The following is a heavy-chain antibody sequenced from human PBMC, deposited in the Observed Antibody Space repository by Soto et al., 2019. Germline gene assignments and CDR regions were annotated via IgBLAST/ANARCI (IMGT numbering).Heavy chain of an antibody. CDR2: IIPIFGTA. J-gene: IGHJ6*02. CDR3: ARSSIAAGLGYYYYGMDV. Sequence: QVQLVQSGAEVKKPGSSVKVSCKASGGTFSSYAISWVRQAPGQGLERMGGIIPIFGTANYAQKFQGRVTITADEPTSTAYMELSSRRSEDTAVYYCARSSIAAGLGYYYYGMDVWGQGPTVTVSS. CDR1: GGTFSSYA. D-gene: IGHD6-13*01. V-gene: IGHV1-69*12.